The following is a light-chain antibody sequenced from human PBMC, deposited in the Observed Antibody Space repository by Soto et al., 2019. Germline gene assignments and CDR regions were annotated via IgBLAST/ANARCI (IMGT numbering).Light chain of an antibody. CDR3: QQYTDWPRT. J-gene: IGKJ1*01. CDR1: QNINAN. V-gene: IGKV3-15*01. Sequence: EIVMTQSPATLSVSPGEGVTLSCRASQNINANLAWYQQRPGQAPRLLIYGASGRATGTPARFSGSGSGTEFTFTISSLQSEDFGVYFCQQYTDWPRTFGLGTKVDIK. CDR2: GAS.